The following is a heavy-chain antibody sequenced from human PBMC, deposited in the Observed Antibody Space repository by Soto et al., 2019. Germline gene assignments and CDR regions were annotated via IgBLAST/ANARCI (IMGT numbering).Heavy chain of an antibody. CDR1: GHTLTELS. CDR3: STAASRLGAKITNINFDY. Sequence: ASVKVSCKISGHTLTELSIHWVRQAPGKGLEWMGGFDPDGGEAIYAQKWHGRVTVTEDTVTDTAYMELSGLNSHDTAVYYCSTAASRLGAKITNINFDYWGQGTPVTVSS. J-gene: IGHJ4*02. V-gene: IGHV1-24*01. CDR2: FDPDGGEA. D-gene: IGHD1-26*01.